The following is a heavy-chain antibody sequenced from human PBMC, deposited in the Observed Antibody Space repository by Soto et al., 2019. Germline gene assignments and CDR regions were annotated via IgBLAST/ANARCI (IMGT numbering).Heavy chain of an antibody. J-gene: IGHJ4*02. D-gene: IGHD6-19*01. CDR2: IYYSGST. CDR1: GGSISSGGYY. CDR3: AARAWLEG. Sequence: SETLSLTCTVSGGSISSGGYYWSWIRQHPGKGPEWIGYIYYSGSTYYNPSLKSRVTISVDTSKNQFSLKLSSVTAADTAIYYCAARAWLEGWGQGTLVTVSS. V-gene: IGHV4-31*03.